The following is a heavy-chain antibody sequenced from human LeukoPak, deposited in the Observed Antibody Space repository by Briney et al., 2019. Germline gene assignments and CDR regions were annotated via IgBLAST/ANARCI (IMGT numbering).Heavy chain of an antibody. CDR1: GFTSRTYD. J-gene: IGHJ6*02. CDR2: IGTAGDT. D-gene: IGHD5-12*01. Sequence: GGSLRLSCAASGFTSRTYDFHWVRQVIGIGLEWVSGIGTAGDTYYAGSVKGRLTISRENAKNSLYLQMNSLRAGDTAVYYCVRVAWLDYHGMDVWGQGTTVTVSS. CDR3: VRVAWLDYHGMDV. V-gene: IGHV3-13*01.